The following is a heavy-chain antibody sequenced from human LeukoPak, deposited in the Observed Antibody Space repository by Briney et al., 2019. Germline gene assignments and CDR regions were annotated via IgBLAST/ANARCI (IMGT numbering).Heavy chain of an antibody. J-gene: IGHJ4*02. CDR1: GFTFSSYG. V-gene: IGHV3-30*02. CDR2: IRYDGSNK. Sequence: PGGSLRLSCAASGFTFSSYGMHWVRQAPGKGLEWVAFIRYDGSNKYYADSVKGRFTISRDNSKNTLYLQMNSLRAEDTAVYYCAKDRAAAAAIDYWGQGTLVPVSS. D-gene: IGHD2-2*01. CDR3: AKDRAAAAAIDY.